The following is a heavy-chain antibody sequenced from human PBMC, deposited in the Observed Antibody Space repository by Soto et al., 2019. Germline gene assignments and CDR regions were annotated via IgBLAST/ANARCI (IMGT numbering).Heavy chain of an antibody. D-gene: IGHD5-12*01. J-gene: IGHJ4*02. V-gene: IGHV1-69*02. CDR1: GGTLSSNP. Sequence: QVQLVQSGAEVKKPGSSVKVSCKASGGTLSSNPISWVRQPPGQGLGWMGRIIPILGIANNAQKFQGRVTITADKSTSTAYMELSSLRSEDTAVYYCAYSGYDSSYFDYWGQGTLVTVSS. CDR2: IIPILGIA. CDR3: AYSGYDSSYFDY.